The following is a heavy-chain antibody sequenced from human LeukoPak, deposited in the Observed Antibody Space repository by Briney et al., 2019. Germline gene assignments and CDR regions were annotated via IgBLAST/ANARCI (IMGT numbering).Heavy chain of an antibody. J-gene: IGHJ6*02. CDR2: INHSGST. D-gene: IGHD3-22*01. V-gene: IGHV4-34*01. CDR3: ARVGGGDSSGYYYVVSRYYYYGMDV. Sequence: SETLSLTCAVYGGSFSGYYWSWVRQPPGKGLEWIGEINHSGSTNYNPSLKSRVTISVDTSKNQFSLKLSSVTAADTAVYYCARVGGGDSSGYYYVVSRYYYYGMDVWGQGTTVTVSS. CDR1: GGSFSGYY.